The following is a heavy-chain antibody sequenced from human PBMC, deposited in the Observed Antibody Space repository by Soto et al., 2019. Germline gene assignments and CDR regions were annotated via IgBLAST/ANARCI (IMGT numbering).Heavy chain of an antibody. J-gene: IGHJ3*02. CDR3: ARQDGDYAFDI. CDR2: IYYSGST. CDR1: GGSISSSSYY. V-gene: IGHV4-39*01. D-gene: IGHD4-17*01. Sequence: PSETLPLTCTVSGGSISSSSYYWGWIRQPPGKGLEWIGSIYYSGSTYYNPSLKSRVTISVDTSKNQFSLKLSSVTAADTAVYYCARQDGDYAFDIWGQGKMVTVSS.